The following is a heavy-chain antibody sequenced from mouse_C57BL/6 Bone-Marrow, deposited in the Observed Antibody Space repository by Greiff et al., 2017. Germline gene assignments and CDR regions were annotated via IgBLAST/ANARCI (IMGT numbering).Heavy chain of an antibody. CDR2: ISRGSSTI. V-gene: IGHV5-17*01. CDR3: ARPGSYAMDY. J-gene: IGHJ4*01. CDR1: GFTFTDYG. Sequence: DVMLVESGGGLVKPGGSLKLSCASSGFTFTDYGMHWVRQAPEKGLEWVAYISRGSSTIYYADTVKGRYTISRDNATNTLFLQMTSLRSEDTAMYYCARPGSYAMDYWGQGTSVTVSS.